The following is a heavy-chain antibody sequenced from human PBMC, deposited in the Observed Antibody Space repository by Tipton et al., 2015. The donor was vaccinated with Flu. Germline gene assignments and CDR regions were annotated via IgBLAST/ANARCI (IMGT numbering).Heavy chain of an antibody. CDR3: AKDGWDTSGWYPFDY. CDR1: GFPFSEFW. CDR2: IRHDESDK. Sequence: SLRLSCAASGFPFSEFWMHWVRQAPGKGLEWVAFIRHDESDKYYADSVKGRFTISRDNSKNALYLLINSLRPEDTAVYYCAKDGWDTSGWYPFDYGGQGTLVTVSS. D-gene: IGHD6-19*01. J-gene: IGHJ4*02. V-gene: IGHV3-30*02.